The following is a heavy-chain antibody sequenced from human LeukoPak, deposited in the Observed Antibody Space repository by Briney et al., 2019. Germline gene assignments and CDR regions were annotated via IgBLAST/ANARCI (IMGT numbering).Heavy chain of an antibody. CDR1: GFTFSSYE. CDR3: ARIMTTVTRLDY. J-gene: IGHJ4*02. Sequence: TGGSLRLSCAASGFTFSSYEMSCVRQAPGKGLEWGSYISSSGGTVYYTDSVKGRFTVSRDNAKNSLYLQMNSLRAEDTAVYYCARIMTTVTRLDYWGPGTLVTISS. CDR2: ISSSGGTV. D-gene: IGHD4-17*01. V-gene: IGHV3-48*03.